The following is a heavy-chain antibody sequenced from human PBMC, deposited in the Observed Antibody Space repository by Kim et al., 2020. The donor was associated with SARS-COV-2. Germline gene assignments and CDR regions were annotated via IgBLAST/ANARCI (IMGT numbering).Heavy chain of an antibody. D-gene: IGHD3-3*01. V-gene: IGHV4-31*03. CDR1: GGSISSGGYY. J-gene: IGHJ4*02. CDR3: ARASTIFGVVIQAFDY. CDR2: IYYSGST. Sequence: SETLSLTCTVSGGSISSGGYYWIWIRQHPGKGLEWIGYIYYSGSTYYNPSLKSRVTISVDTSKNQFSLKLSSVTAADTAVYYCARASTIFGVVIQAFDYWGQGALVTVSS.